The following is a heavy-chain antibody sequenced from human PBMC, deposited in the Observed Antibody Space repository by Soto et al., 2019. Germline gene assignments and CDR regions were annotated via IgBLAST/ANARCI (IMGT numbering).Heavy chain of an antibody. CDR3: GTGRDGYNFDYFDY. Sequence: QVQLVQSGAEVKKPGSSVKVSCKASGGTFSSYTISWVRQAPGQGLEWMGRIIPILGIANYAQKFQGRVTITADKSTSTAYMELSSLRSEDTAVYYCGTGRDGYNFDYFDYWGQGTLVTVSS. D-gene: IGHD5-12*01. V-gene: IGHV1-69*02. CDR2: IIPILGIA. CDR1: GGTFSSYT. J-gene: IGHJ4*02.